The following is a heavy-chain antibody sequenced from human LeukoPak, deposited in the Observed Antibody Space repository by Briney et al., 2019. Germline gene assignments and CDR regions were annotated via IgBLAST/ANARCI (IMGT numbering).Heavy chain of an antibody. CDR2: INPNSGGT. V-gene: IGHV1-2*02. D-gene: IGHD5-24*01. CDR3: ARGPPSRDGYTPFDY. Sequence: ASVKVSCKASGYTFTGYYMHWVRQAPGQGLEWMGWINPNSGGTNYAQKFQGRVTMTRDTSISTAYMELSRLTSDDTAVYYCARGPPSRDGYTPFDYWGQGTLVTVSS. J-gene: IGHJ4*02. CDR1: GYTFTGYY.